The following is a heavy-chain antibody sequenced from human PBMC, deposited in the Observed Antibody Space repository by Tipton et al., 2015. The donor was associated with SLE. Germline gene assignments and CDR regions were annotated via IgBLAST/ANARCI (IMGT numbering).Heavy chain of an antibody. Sequence: QLVQSGGEVKKSGASVTVSCKTSGYTFSSYGIGWVRQAPGQGLEWMGWISAYNGNTNYVQKFYGRVTMTTDTSTNTAYLELRSLRSDDTAVYFCTTFDYTRSSTHWGQGTLVTVSS. J-gene: IGHJ1*01. CDR1: GYTFSSYG. D-gene: IGHD6-6*01. CDR2: ISAYNGNT. V-gene: IGHV1-18*01. CDR3: TTFDYTRSSTH.